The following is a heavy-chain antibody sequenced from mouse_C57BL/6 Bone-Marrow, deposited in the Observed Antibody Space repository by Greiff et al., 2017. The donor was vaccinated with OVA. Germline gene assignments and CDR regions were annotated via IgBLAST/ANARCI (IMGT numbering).Heavy chain of an antibody. CDR2: IDPETGGT. CDR1: GYTFTDYE. D-gene: IGHD2-2*01. CDR3: TRGHGYDGPFAY. V-gene: IGHV1-15*01. J-gene: IGHJ3*01. Sequence: QVHVKQSGAELVRPGASVTLSCKASGYTFTDYEMHWVKQTPVHGLEWIGAIDPETGGTAYNQKFKGKAILTADKSSSTAYMELRSLTSEDSAVYYCTRGHGYDGPFAYWGQGTLVTVSA.